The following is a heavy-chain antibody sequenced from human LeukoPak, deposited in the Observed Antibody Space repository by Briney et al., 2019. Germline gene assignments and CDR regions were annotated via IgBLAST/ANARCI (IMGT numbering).Heavy chain of an antibody. CDR3: ARDPRDDVLLWFGEAPAAFDI. V-gene: IGHV1-46*01. CDR1: GYTFTSYY. CDR2: INPSGGST. J-gene: IGHJ3*02. D-gene: IGHD3-10*01. Sequence: ASVKVSCKASGYTFTSYYMHWVRHAPGQGLERMGIINPSGGSTSYAQKFQGRVTMTRDTSTSTVYMELSSLRSEDTAVYYCARDPRDDVLLWFGEAPAAFDIWGQGTMVTVSS.